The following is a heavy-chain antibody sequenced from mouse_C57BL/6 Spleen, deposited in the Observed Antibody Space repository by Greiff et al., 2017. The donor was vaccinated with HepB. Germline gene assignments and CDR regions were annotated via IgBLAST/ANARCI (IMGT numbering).Heavy chain of an antibody. CDR2: IYPGNSDT. CDR1: GYTFTSYW. V-gene: IGHV1-5*01. D-gene: IGHD2-4*01. J-gene: IGHJ1*03. CDR3: TLYYDYAGYFDV. Sequence: DVQLQESGTVLARPGASVKMSCKTSGYTFTSYWMHWVKQRPGQGLEWIGAIYPGNSDTSYNQKFKGKAKLTAVTSASTAYMELSSLTNEDSAVYYCTLYYDYAGYFDVWGTGTTVTVSS.